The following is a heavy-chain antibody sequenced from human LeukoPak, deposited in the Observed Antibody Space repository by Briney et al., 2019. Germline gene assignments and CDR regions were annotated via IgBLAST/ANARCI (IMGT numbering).Heavy chain of an antibody. Sequence: PGGSLRLSCAASGFTFSSYAMSWVRQAPGKGLEWVSAISGSGGSTYYADSVKGRFTISRDNSKNTLYLQMNSLRAEDTAVYYCARGDYGETAEYFQYWGQGTLVTVSS. CDR1: GFTFSSYA. CDR3: ARGDYGETAEYFQY. CDR2: ISGSGGST. J-gene: IGHJ1*01. V-gene: IGHV3-23*01. D-gene: IGHD4-17*01.